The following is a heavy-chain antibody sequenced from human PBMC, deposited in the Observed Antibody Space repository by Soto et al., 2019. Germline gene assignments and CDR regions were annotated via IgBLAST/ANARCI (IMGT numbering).Heavy chain of an antibody. J-gene: IGHJ5*02. CDR1: GFTFDDYA. CDR2: ISWNSGSI. V-gene: IGHV3-9*01. Sequence: GGSLRLSCAASGFTFDDYAMHWVRQAPGKGLEWVSGISWNSGSIGYADSVKGRFTISRDNAKNSLYLQMNSLRAEDTALYYCAKADMVRGVLWGFDTWGQGTLVTVSS. D-gene: IGHD3-10*01. CDR3: AKADMVRGVLWGFDT.